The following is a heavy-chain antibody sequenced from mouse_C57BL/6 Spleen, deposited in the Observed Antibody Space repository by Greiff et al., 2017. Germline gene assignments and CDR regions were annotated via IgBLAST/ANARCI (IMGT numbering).Heavy chain of an antibody. V-gene: IGHV1-69*01. CDR2: IDPSDSYT. J-gene: IGHJ3*01. CDR1: GYTFTSYW. CDR3: ARSGDGYSVYGY. D-gene: IGHD2-3*01. Sequence: QVQLQQPGAELVMPGASVKLSCKASGYTFTSYWMHWVKQRPGQGLEWIGEIDPSDSYTNYNQKFKGKSTLTVDKSSSTAYMQLSSLTSEDSAVYYCARSGDGYSVYGYWGQGTLVTVSA.